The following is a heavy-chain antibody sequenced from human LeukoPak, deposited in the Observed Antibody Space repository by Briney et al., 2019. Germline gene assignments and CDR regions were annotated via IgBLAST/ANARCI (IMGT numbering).Heavy chain of an antibody. J-gene: IGHJ4*02. Sequence: GESLRISCKASGYNFTNYWIGWVRQMPGKGLEWMGNICPEDSDSRYSPSFQGHVTISADKSINTAYLQWSSLKASDTAMYYCARPGGVRGVITNWGQGTLVSVSS. V-gene: IGHV5-51*01. CDR1: GYNFTNYW. CDR2: ICPEDSDS. CDR3: ARPGGVRGVITN. D-gene: IGHD3-10*01.